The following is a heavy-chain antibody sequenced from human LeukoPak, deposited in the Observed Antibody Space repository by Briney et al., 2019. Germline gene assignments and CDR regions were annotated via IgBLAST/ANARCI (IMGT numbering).Heavy chain of an antibody. CDR1: GFTFSSYA. V-gene: IGHV3-48*02. CDR2: ITASGTAM. Sequence: GGSLRLSCAASGFTFSSYAMSWVRQTPGKGLEWVSHITASGTAMFYADSVKGRFTISRDNAKNSLYLQMNSLRDEDTAVYYCASSGSYRFDYWGQGTLVTVSS. J-gene: IGHJ4*02. D-gene: IGHD1-26*01. CDR3: ASSGSYRFDY.